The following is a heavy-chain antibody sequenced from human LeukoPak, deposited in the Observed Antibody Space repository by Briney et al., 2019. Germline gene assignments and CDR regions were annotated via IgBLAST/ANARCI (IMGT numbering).Heavy chain of an antibody. CDR3: AKDREHWLVPTGYAFDV. Sequence: GGSLRLSCAASGFIFDDFAMHWVRQAPGKGLGWVSGVSWGGDSIEYADSVRGRFPISRDHVTNSLYLQLNSLRPEDTAFYYCAKDREHWLVPTGYAFDVWGQGTLVTVSS. V-gene: IGHV3-9*01. D-gene: IGHD6-19*01. J-gene: IGHJ3*01. CDR1: GFIFDDFA. CDR2: VSWGGDSI.